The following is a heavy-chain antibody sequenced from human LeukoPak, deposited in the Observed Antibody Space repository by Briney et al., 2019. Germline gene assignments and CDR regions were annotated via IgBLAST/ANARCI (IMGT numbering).Heavy chain of an antibody. D-gene: IGHD5-12*01. J-gene: IGHJ4*02. Sequence: SVKVSCTASGGTFSSYAINWVRQAPGQGLEWMGGIIPNFGTTSYGQKFQGRVTITADKSTSTAYMELSRLRSDDTAVYYCARAGGIVALDYWGQGTLVTVSS. CDR1: GGTFSSYA. CDR3: ARAGGIVALDY. V-gene: IGHV1-69*06. CDR2: IIPNFGTT.